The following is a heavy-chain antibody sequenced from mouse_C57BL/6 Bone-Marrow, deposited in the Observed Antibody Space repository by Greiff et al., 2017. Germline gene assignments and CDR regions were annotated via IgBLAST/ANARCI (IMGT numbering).Heavy chain of an antibody. D-gene: IGHD2-4*01. Sequence: QVQLQQPGAELVKPGASVTLSCKASGYTFTSYGMQWVKQRPGQGLEWIGEIDPSDSDTNYNQKFKGKATLTGYTASSTAYMELSSLTSENTAVYYCARVYDYWYFDVWGTGTTVTVSA. J-gene: IGHJ1*03. V-gene: IGHV1-50*01. CDR3: ARVYDYWYFDV. CDR2: IDPSDSDT. CDR1: GYTFTSYG.